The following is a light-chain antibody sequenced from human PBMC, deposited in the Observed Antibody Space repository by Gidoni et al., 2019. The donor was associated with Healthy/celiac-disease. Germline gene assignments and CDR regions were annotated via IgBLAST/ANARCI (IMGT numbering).Light chain of an antibody. J-gene: IGKJ5*01. Sequence: EIVMTPSPATLSVSPGERATLSCRASQSVSSNLAWYQQKPGQAPRLLIYGASIRATGIPARFSGSGSGTEFTLTISILQSEDFAVYYCQQYNNGPPITFGQGTRLEIK. CDR3: QQYNNGPPIT. CDR1: QSVSSN. V-gene: IGKV3D-15*03. CDR2: GAS.